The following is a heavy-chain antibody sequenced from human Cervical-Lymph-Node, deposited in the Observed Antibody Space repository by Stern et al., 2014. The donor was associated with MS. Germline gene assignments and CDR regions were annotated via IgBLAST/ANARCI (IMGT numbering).Heavy chain of an antibody. Sequence: QVQLVQSGAEVKKPGSSVKVSCKASGDTFSNLDISWVRQAPGHGPEWLGGITPLFVTANYEQMIQGRVTLTADESTSTIYMELSSLRSEDTAVYYCARHQGGIAAYWGQGTLVTVSS. D-gene: IGHD6-13*01. CDR1: GDTFSNLD. CDR3: ARHQGGIAAY. J-gene: IGHJ4*02. V-gene: IGHV1-69*01. CDR2: ITPLFVTA.